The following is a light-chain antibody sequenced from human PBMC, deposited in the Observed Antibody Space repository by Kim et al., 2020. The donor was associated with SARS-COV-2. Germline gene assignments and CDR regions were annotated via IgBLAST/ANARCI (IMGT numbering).Light chain of an antibody. Sequence: LSASVGARVTITCRASQSISSWLAWYQQKPGKAPTILIYKASSLKSGVPSRFSGSGSGTEFTLTIRSLQPDDFGTYYCQQYFSHSTFGQGTKLEI. V-gene: IGKV1-5*03. CDR3: QQYFSHST. J-gene: IGKJ2*01. CDR1: QSISSW. CDR2: KAS.